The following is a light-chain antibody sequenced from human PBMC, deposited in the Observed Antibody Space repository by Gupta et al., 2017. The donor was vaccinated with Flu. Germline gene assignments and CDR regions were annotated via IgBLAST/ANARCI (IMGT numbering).Light chain of an antibody. J-gene: IGLJ2*01. CDR2: DDS. Sequence: SYVLTQPPSVSVAPGHTARITCGGNNIGNKNVHWYQQKPGQAPVRVVNDDSDRPSGSPERCSGANSGNTATLTISRVEAGDEADDYCQVWDSSSDHGVFGGGTKLTVL. CDR3: QVWDSSSDHGV. CDR1: NIGNKN. V-gene: IGLV3-21*02.